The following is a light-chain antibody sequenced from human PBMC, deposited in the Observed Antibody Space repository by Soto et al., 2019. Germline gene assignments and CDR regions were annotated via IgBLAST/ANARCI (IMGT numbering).Light chain of an antibody. J-gene: IGKJ4*01. V-gene: IGKV1-13*02. Sequence: AIQLTQSPSSLSASVGDRVTITCRASQGISSALAWYQQKPGKAPKLLISHASSLESGVPSRFSGSGSGTDFTLTISSLQPEDFATYHCQQFNPYPTFGGGTKVEIK. CDR3: QQFNPYPT. CDR1: QGISSA. CDR2: HAS.